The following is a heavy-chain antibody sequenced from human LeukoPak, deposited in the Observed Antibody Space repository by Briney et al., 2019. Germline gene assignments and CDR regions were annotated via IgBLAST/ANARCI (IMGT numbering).Heavy chain of an antibody. J-gene: IGHJ4*02. CDR1: GFTFSSYE. CDR2: ISSSGSTI. V-gene: IGHV3-48*03. CDR3: AHLRSNYYDSSGPESTFDY. D-gene: IGHD3-22*01. Sequence: GGSLRLSCAASGFTFSSYEMNWVRQAPGKGLEWVSYISSSGSTIYYADSVKGRFTISRDNAKNTLYLQMNSLRAEDTAVYYCAHLRSNYYDSSGPESTFDYWGQGTLVTVSS.